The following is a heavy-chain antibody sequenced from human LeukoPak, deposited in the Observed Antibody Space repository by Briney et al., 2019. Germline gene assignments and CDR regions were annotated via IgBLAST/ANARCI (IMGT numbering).Heavy chain of an antibody. V-gene: IGHV4-4*02. Sequence: SGTLSLTCGVSGGSITTTNFWSWVRQPPGGGLEWIGEISLAGRTRYNPSLESRVTISIDKSKNHLYLNLDSVTVADTAVYYCSRESGPFCPFGHWGQGTLVAVTS. CDR1: GGSITTTNF. D-gene: IGHD1-26*01. CDR2: ISLAGRT. CDR3: SRESGPFCPFGH. J-gene: IGHJ4*02.